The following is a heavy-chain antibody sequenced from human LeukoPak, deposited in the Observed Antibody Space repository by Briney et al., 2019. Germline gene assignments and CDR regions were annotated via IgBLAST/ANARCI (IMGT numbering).Heavy chain of an antibody. CDR2: IYHSGST. CDR1: GGSISSSSYY. D-gene: IGHD5-12*01. CDR3: ARGQVVSRWLRRLRCQTSYFDY. J-gene: IGHJ4*02. V-gene: IGHV4-39*07. Sequence: PSETLSLTCTVSGGSISSSSYYWGWIRQPPGKGLEWIGSIYHSGSTNYNPSLKSRVTISVDTSKNQFSLKLSSVTAADTAVYYCARGQVVSRWLRRLRCQTSYFDYWGQGTLVTVSS.